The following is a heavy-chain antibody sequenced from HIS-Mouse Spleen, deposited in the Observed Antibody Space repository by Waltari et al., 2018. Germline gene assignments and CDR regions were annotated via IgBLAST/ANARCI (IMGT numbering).Heavy chain of an antibody. D-gene: IGHD5-18*01. Sequence: QVQLVESGGGVVQPGRSLRLSCAASGFTFSSYARHWVQAPGKGLEWVAVISYDGSNKYYADSVKGRFTISRDNSKNTLYLQMNSLRAEDTAVYYCARGFVDTAMVDYWGQGTLVTVSS. V-gene: IGHV3-30-3*01. CDR1: GFTFSSYA. CDR2: ISYDGSNK. J-gene: IGHJ4*02. CDR3: ARGFVDTAMVDY.